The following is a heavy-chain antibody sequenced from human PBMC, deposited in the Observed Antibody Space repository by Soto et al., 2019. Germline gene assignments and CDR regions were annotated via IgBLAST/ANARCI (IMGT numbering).Heavy chain of an antibody. CDR3: ARWFDP. J-gene: IGHJ5*01. Sequence: SETLSLTCTVSGGSVSSGAYYWNWVRQPPGKGLEWIGYFYYNGITNYNPSLKSRVTISVDSSKNQFSLKLNSVTSADTAVYYWARWFDPWGQGTLVTVSS. V-gene: IGHV4-61*08. CDR1: GGSVSSGAYY. CDR2: FYYNGIT.